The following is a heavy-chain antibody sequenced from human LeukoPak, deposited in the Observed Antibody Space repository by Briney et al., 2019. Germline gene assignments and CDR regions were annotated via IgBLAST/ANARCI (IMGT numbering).Heavy chain of an antibody. J-gene: IGHJ6*03. Sequence: PGGSLRLSCAASGFTFSSYAMSWVRQAPGKGLEWVSVISGSGGSTYYADSVKGRFTLSRDNSKNTLYLQMNSLRADDTAVYYCAKRRGLELTYYYHMDVWGKGTTVTVSS. D-gene: IGHD1-7*01. CDR2: ISGSGGST. CDR1: GFTFSSYA. CDR3: AKRRGLELTYYYHMDV. V-gene: IGHV3-23*01.